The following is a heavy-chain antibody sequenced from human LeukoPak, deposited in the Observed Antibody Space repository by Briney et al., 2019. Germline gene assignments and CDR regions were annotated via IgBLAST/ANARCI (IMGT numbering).Heavy chain of an antibody. CDR3: ARGGSNGWYYYYGMDV. Sequence: SETLSLTCTVSGGSISSGGYYWSWIRQHPGKGLEWIGYIYYSGSTNYNPSLKSRVTISVDMSKNQFSLKVSPVTAADTAVYYCARGGSNGWYYYYGMDVWGQGTTVTVSS. D-gene: IGHD6-19*01. J-gene: IGHJ6*02. CDR2: IYYSGST. CDR1: GGSISSGGYY. V-gene: IGHV4-61*08.